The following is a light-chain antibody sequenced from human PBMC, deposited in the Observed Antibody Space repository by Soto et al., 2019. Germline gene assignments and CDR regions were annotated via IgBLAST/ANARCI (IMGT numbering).Light chain of an antibody. J-gene: IGLJ1*01. CDR3: CSYVGATTYV. CDR2: EGI. V-gene: IGLV2-23*01. CDR1: SSTVGGFNV. Sequence: QSVLTQPASVSGSPGQSITISCTGTSSTVGGFNVVSWYQQHPGKAPKVIIYEGIKRPSGVSNRFSGSNSGSTVSLTISGLQAEDEADYYCCSYVGATTYVFGTGTKVTVL.